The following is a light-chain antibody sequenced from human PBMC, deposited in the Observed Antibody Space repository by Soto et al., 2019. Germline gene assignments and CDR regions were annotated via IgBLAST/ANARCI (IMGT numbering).Light chain of an antibody. V-gene: IGKV1-5*01. CDR1: QTISSW. Sequence: DIQLTQSPSFLSASVGDRVTITCRASQTISSWLAWYQQKPGKAPNLLIYDASTLERGVPSRFSGTGSGTEFTLTIDRLQPDDFATYYCQQYHTSSITFGQGTRLRL. CDR3: QQYHTSSIT. J-gene: IGKJ5*01. CDR2: DAS.